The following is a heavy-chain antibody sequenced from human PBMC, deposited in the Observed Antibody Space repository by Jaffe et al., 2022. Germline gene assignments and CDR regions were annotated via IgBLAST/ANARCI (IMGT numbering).Heavy chain of an antibody. D-gene: IGHD1-1*01. CDR2: ISYDGSNK. Sequence: QVQLVESGGGVVQPGRSLRLSCAASGFTFSSYGMHWVRQAPGKGLEWVAVISYDGSNKYYADSVKGRFTISRDNSKNTLYLQMNSLRAEDTAVYYCAKEGNTGATSFDYWGQGTLVTVSS. CDR1: GFTFSSYG. J-gene: IGHJ4*02. V-gene: IGHV3-30*18. CDR3: AKEGNTGATSFDY.